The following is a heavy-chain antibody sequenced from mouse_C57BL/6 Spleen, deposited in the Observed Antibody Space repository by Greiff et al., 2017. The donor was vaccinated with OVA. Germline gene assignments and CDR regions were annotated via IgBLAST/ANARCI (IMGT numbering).Heavy chain of an antibody. CDR3: ARFYDYDDWYFDV. CDR2: IDPSDSET. V-gene: IGHV1-52*01. CDR1: GYTFTSYW. J-gene: IGHJ1*03. Sequence: QVQLQQPGAELVRPGSSVKLSCKASGYTFTSYWMHWVKQRPIQGLEWIGNIDPSDSETHYNQKFKDKATLTVAKSSSTAYMQLSSLTSEDSAVYYCARFYDYDDWYFDVWGTGTTVTVSS. D-gene: IGHD2-4*01.